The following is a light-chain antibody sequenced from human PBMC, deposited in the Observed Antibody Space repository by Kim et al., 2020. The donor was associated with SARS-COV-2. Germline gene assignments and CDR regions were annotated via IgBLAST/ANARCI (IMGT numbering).Light chain of an antibody. CDR3: NSRDSSGNHVL. V-gene: IGLV3-19*01. J-gene: IGLJ2*01. Sequence: ALGQTVRITCQGDSLRTYHASWYQQTPGQAPLLVIYAKTNRPSGIPDRFSGSSSGNTASLTITGTQAEDEADYYCNSRDSSGNHVLFGGGTQLTVL. CDR1: SLRTYH. CDR2: AKT.